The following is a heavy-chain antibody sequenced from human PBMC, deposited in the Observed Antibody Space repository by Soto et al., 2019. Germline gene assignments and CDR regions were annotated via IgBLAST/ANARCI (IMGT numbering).Heavy chain of an antibody. Sequence: ASVKASCKASGYTFTSYGISWVRQAPGQGLEXMGXXSXXNXXXXXAXXLQGRVTMTTDTSTSTAYMGPRSLRSDETAVYYCARDGWSGYYSSAYWGQGTLVTASS. CDR1: GYTFTSYG. CDR2: XSXXNXXX. V-gene: IGHV1-18*01. J-gene: IGHJ4*02. CDR3: ARDGWSGYYSSAY. D-gene: IGHD3-3*01.